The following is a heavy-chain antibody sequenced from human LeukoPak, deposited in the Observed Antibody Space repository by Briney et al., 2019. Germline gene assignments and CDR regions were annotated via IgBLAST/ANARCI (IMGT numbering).Heavy chain of an antibody. D-gene: IGHD5-24*01. CDR3: ARDGYNWVHFGY. J-gene: IGHJ4*02. CDR2: INSDGTDT. Sequence: GGSLRVSCATSGFTFSTYWMHWVRQAPGKGLVWVSRINSDGTDTSYADSVKGRFTISRDNAKNTLYLQMNSLRVEDTAMYFCARDGYNWVHFGYWGQGILVTVSS. CDR1: GFTFSTYW. V-gene: IGHV3-74*01.